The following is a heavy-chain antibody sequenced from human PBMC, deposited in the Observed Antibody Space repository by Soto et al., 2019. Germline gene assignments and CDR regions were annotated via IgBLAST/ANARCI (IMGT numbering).Heavy chain of an antibody. CDR1: GGSFSGYY. D-gene: IGHD3-16*02. Sequence: SETLSLTCAVYGGSFSGYYWSWIRQPPGKGLEWIGEINHSGSTNYNPSLKSRVTISVDTSKNQFSLKLSSVTAADTAVYYCARGHSSYDYVWGSYRIGVWFDPWGQGTLVTVSS. V-gene: IGHV4-34*01. CDR3: ARGHSSYDYVWGSYRIGVWFDP. J-gene: IGHJ5*02. CDR2: INHSGST.